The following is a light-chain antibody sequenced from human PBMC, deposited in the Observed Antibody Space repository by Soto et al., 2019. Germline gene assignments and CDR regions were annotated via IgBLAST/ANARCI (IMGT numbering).Light chain of an antibody. V-gene: IGLV2-8*01. CDR2: EVS. CDR1: SSDVGGYNY. J-gene: IGLJ1*01. CDR3: SSYAGSSYV. Sequence: QSVLTQPRSASGSPGQSVTISCTGTSSDVGGYNYVSWYQQHPGKAPKLMIYEVSKRPSGVPDRFSGSKSGNTASLTVSGLQAEDEADYYCSSYAGSSYVFGPGTKSPS.